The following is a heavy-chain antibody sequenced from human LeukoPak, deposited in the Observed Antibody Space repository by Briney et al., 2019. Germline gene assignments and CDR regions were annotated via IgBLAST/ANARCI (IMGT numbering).Heavy chain of an antibody. V-gene: IGHV3-23*01. CDR3: AKGTRVVTAGAAFDI. CDR2: ISGSGGST. CDR1: GFTLSSYA. J-gene: IGHJ3*02. Sequence: GGSLRLSCAASGFTLSSYAMSWVRQAPGKGLEWVSAISGSGGSTYYADSVKGRFTISRDNSKNTLYLQMNSLRAEDTAVYYCAKGTRVVTAGAAFDIWGQGTMVTVSS. D-gene: IGHD2-21*02.